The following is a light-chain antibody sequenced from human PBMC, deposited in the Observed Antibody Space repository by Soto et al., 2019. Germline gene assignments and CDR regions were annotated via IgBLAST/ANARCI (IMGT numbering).Light chain of an antibody. J-gene: IGKJ1*01. CDR1: QSVSSY. CDR3: QQRDIWPRT. Sequence: EVVLTQSPATLSLSPGERATLSCRASQSVSSYLTWYQQKPGQAPRLLIYDVSNRATGIPARFSGSGSGTDFTLTISSLAPEDFAVYYCQQRDIWPRTFGQGTKVEIK. CDR2: DVS. V-gene: IGKV3-11*01.